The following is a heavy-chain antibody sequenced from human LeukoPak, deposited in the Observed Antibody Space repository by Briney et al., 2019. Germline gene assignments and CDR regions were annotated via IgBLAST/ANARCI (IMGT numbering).Heavy chain of an antibody. J-gene: IGHJ4*02. CDR3: AKRGVVIRVILVGFHKEAYYFES. V-gene: IGHV3-23*01. D-gene: IGHD3/OR15-3a*01. CDR1: GLTFSTST. CDR2: ISDSGGST. Sequence: PGGALRLSCAASGLTFSTSTFSWVRQAPGKGLGWVAGISDSGGSTKYADSVKGRFTIARDNRKNTLYLQMNSLRAEDTAVYFCAKRGVVIRVILVGFHKEAYYFESWGQGALVTVSS.